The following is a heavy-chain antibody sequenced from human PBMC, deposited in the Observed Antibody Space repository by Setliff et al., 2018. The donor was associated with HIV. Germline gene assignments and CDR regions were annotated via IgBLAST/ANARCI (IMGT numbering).Heavy chain of an antibody. D-gene: IGHD3-22*01. CDR1: GGSISSGSYY. V-gene: IGHV4-61*05. CDR3: ARGFRDNSGYYYYGMDV. J-gene: IGHJ6*02. CDR2: MYYSGST. Sequence: PSETLSLTCSVSGGSISSGSYYWGWIRQPPGKGLEWIGYMYYSGSTNYNPSLKSRVSISLDTSKKQFSLKVSSVIAADTAVYFCARGFRDNSGYYYYGMDVWGPGTTVTVSS.